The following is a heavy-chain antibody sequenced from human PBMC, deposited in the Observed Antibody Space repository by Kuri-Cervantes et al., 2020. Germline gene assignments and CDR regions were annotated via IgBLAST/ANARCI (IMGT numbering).Heavy chain of an antibody. CDR3: ARIQGMSWKKAWGY. Sequence: SETLSLTCTVSGGSISSSSYYWGWIRHPPGKGLEWIGSIYHSGSTYYNPSLKSRVTISVDTSKNQFSLKLSSVTAADTAVYYCARIQGMSWKKAWGYWGQGTLVTVSS. CDR2: IYHSGST. CDR1: GGSISSSSYY. J-gene: IGHJ4*02. V-gene: IGHV4-39*07. D-gene: IGHD6-13*01.